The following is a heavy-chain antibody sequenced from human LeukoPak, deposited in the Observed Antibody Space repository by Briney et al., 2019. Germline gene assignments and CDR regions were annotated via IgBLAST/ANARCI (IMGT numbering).Heavy chain of an antibody. Sequence: ASVKVSCKASGYIFIDYEINWVRQATGQGLEWMGWMNPKSGDTGYEQKFQGRVTIIRDSSISTVYMELSSLRSEDTALYYCARGRYMDVWGKGTTVTVSS. CDR2: MNPKSGDT. CDR1: GYIFIDYE. V-gene: IGHV1-8*03. J-gene: IGHJ6*03. CDR3: ARGRYMDV.